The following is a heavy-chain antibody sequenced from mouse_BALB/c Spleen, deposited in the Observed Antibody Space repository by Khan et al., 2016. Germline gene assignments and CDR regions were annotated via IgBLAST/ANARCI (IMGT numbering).Heavy chain of an antibody. CDR2: ISYDGSN. J-gene: IGHJ4*01. CDR3: VTLRRVDAMDD. CDR1: GYSITSGYY. V-gene: IGHV3-6*02. Sequence: EVQLQESGPGLVKPSQSLSLTCSVSGYSITSGYYWNWFRQFPGNKLEWMGYISYDGSNNYNPSLKNRISITRDTSKNQFFLKLNSVTSEDTSTSYCVTLRRVDAMDDWGQGTSVTVSS.